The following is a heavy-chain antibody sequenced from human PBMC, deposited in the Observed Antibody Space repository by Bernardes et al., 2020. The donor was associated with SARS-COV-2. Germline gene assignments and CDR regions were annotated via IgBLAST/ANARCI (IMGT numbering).Heavy chain of an antibody. V-gene: IGHV3-53*01. CDR3: ARGSVTIFGVVTYDGMDV. CDR1: GFTVSSNY. D-gene: IGHD3-3*01. J-gene: IGHJ6*02. Sequence: GGSLRLSCAASGFTVSSNYMSWVRQAPGKGLEWVSVIYSGGSTYYADSVKGRFTISRDNSKNTLYLQMNSLRAEDTAVYYCARGSVTIFGVVTYDGMDVWGQGTTVTVSS. CDR2: IYSGGST.